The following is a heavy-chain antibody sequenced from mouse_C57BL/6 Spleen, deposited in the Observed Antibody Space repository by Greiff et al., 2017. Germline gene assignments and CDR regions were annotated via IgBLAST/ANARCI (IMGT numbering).Heavy chain of an antibody. CDR2: ISDGGSYT. V-gene: IGHV5-4*01. Sequence: EVQLVESGGGLVKPGGSLKLSCAASGFTFSSYAMSWVRQTPEKRLEWVATISDGGSYTYYPDNVKGRFTISRDNAKYNLYLQMSHLKSEDTAMYYCARGDYYDRYAMDYWGQGTSVTVSS. CDR3: ARGDYYDRYAMDY. D-gene: IGHD2-4*01. CDR1: GFTFSSYA. J-gene: IGHJ4*01.